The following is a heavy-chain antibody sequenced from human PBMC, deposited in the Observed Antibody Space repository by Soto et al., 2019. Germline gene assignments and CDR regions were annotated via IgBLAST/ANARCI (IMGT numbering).Heavy chain of an antibody. V-gene: IGHV5-51*01. CDR1: GDSFSNYW. CDR3: AKWGGGSVAYYX. J-gene: IGHJ4*02. Sequence: GESLKSSCQVSGDSFSNYWIAWVRHMPGKGLELMVFINHGNSETRYSPSLQAKVTMSVDKSTTHAFLQWKSLKASDNAMYFCAKWGGGSVAYYXWGQGTQVTVSX. CDR2: INHGNSET. D-gene: IGHD3-10*01.